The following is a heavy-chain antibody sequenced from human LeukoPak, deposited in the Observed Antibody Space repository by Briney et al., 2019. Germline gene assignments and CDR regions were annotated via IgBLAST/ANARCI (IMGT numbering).Heavy chain of an antibody. CDR3: AKVVMIVVVTPYYFDY. Sequence: PGGSLRLSCAASGFTFSSYAMSWVRQAPGKGLEWVSAISGSGGSTYYADSVKGRFTISRGNSKNTLYLQMNSLRAEDTAVYYCAKVVMIVVVTPYYFDYWGQGTLVTVSS. D-gene: IGHD3-22*01. V-gene: IGHV3-23*01. CDR1: GFTFSSYA. J-gene: IGHJ4*02. CDR2: ISGSGGST.